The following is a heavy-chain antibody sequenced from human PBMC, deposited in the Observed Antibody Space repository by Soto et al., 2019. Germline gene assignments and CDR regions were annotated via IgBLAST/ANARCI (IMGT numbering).Heavy chain of an antibody. J-gene: IGHJ5*02. V-gene: IGHV3-33*01. CDR3: ARDSSHYYDA. CDR2: IWYDGSNK. D-gene: IGHD3-22*01. CDR1: GFTFSTYV. Sequence: GGSLRLSCAASGFTFSTYVMHWVRHAPGKGLEWVAVIWYDGSNKYYADSVKGRFTISRDNSKNTLYLQMNSLRDDDTAVYYCARDSSHYYDAWGQGTLVTVSS.